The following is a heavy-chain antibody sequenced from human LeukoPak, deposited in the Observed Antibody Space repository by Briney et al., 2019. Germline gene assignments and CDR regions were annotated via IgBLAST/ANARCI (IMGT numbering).Heavy chain of an antibody. CDR3: ARGLSKFSSSSGFDY. Sequence: SETLSLTCTVSGGSISSGDYYWSWIRQPPGTGLEWIGYIYYSGSTYYNPSLKSRVTISVDRSKNQFSLKLSSVTAADTAVYYCARGLSKFSSSSGFDYWGQGTLVTVSS. CDR2: IYYSGST. CDR1: GGSISSGDYY. J-gene: IGHJ4*02. D-gene: IGHD6-6*01. V-gene: IGHV4-30-4*01.